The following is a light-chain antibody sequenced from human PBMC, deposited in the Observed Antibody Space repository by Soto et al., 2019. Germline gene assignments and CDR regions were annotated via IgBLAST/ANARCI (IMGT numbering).Light chain of an antibody. J-gene: IGKJ4*01. V-gene: IGKV3-11*01. Sequence: VLTQSPATLSLSPGEGASLSCRASQSVSKYLAWYQQKPGQAPRLLIYDATNRATGIPARFSGSGYGTAFTLTISSLEPEDFAVYFCQERSHWPSLTFGGGTKVDIK. CDR1: QSVSKY. CDR2: DAT. CDR3: QERSHWPSLT.